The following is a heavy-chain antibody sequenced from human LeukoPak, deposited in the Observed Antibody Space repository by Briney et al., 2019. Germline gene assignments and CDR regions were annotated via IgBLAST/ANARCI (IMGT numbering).Heavy chain of an antibody. D-gene: IGHD2-2*02. J-gene: IGHJ6*02. Sequence: GASVKVSCKASGYTFTSYGISWVRQAPGQGLEWMGWISAYNGNTNYAQKLQGRVTMTTDTSTSTAYMELRSLRSDDTAVYYCARARYCSSTSCYRDGMDVWGQGATVTVSS. V-gene: IGHV1-18*01. CDR2: ISAYNGNT. CDR1: GYTFTSYG. CDR3: ARARYCSSTSCYRDGMDV.